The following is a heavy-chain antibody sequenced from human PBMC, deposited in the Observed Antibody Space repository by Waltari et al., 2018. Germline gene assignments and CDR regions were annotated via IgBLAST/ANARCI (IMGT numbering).Heavy chain of an antibody. J-gene: IGHJ6*02. CDR2: INPNTGGT. V-gene: IGHV1-2*06. CDR3: ARSTGTSYDSYYKGLDV. Sequence: QGQLVQSGAEVKKPGASLKVSCKASEYIFTAFYIQWGRQAPGRGLEWMGRINPNTGGTNLAESFQGRVTVTRDTSITTAYMELTRLTSDDTAMYYCARSTGTSYDSYYKGLDVWGQGTTLTVSS. CDR1: EYIFTAFY. D-gene: IGHD3-16*01.